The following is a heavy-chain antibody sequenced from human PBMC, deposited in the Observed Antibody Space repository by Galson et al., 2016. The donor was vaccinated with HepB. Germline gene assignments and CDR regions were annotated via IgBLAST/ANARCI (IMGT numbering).Heavy chain of an antibody. CDR2: MSYDRGGK. CDR3: ARPTIRRLYYFDY. V-gene: IGHV3-33*05. Sequence: SLRLSCAASGFTFTSSGIHWVRQAPGRGLEWVAVMSYDRGGKYYADSVKGRFTISRDSSKNTWYLQMSSLRADDTAVYYCARPTIRRLYYFDYWGQGALVTVSS. CDR1: GFTFTSSG. J-gene: IGHJ4*02. D-gene: IGHD3-9*01.